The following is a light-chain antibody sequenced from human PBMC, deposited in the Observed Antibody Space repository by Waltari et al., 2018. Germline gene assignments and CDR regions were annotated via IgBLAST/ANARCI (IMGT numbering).Light chain of an antibody. CDR2: LAV. CDR1: QSLLHSNGNTY. V-gene: IGKV2-28*01. Sequence: IVMTQSPLSLPVTPGEPASISCRSGQSLLHSNGNTYLDCYLQKPGQSPRLLISLAVNRASGVPDRFSGSGSGTDFTLQISRVEAEDVGVYYCMQSLQTPRTFGQGTKLEIK. CDR3: MQSLQTPRT. J-gene: IGKJ1*01.